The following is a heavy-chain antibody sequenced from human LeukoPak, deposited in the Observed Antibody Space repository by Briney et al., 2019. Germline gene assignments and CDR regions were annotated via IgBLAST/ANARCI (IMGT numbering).Heavy chain of an antibody. CDR1: GFTFDDYA. Sequence: QPGRSLRLSCAASGFTFDDYAMHWVRQAPGKGLEWVSGISWNSGSIGYADSVKGRFTISRDNAKNSLYLQMNSLRAEDTALYYCAILELGDYVDAFDIWGQGTMVTVSS. D-gene: IGHD4-17*01. CDR3: AILELGDYVDAFDI. V-gene: IGHV3-9*01. J-gene: IGHJ3*02. CDR2: ISWNSGSI.